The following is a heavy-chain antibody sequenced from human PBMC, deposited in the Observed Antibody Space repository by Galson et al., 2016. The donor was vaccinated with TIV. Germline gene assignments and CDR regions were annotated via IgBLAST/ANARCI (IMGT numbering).Heavy chain of an antibody. V-gene: IGHV4-4*07. J-gene: IGHJ4*02. Sequence: SETLSLTCTVSGGSISDNYWSWIRQSAGKGLEWIGCIYTSVTTDYNPPLESRVTLSADTSKNQFSLSLRSVTDADTAVYFCASVWWVSYTDPPYFDYWGQGILVTVSS. CDR1: GGSISDNY. CDR2: IYTSVTT. CDR3: ASVWWVSYTDPPYFDY. D-gene: IGHD1-26*01.